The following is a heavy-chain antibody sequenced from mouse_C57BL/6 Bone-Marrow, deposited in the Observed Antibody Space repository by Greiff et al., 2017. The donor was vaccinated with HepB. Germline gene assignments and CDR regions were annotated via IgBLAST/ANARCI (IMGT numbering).Heavy chain of an antibody. CDR3: TRGRESTMVTTEYAMDY. J-gene: IGHJ4*01. V-gene: IGHV1-15*01. CDR1: GYTFTDYE. D-gene: IGHD2-2*01. CDR2: IDPETGGT. Sequence: VQLVESGAELVRPGASVTLSCKASGYTFTDYEMHWVKQTPVHGLEWIGAIDPETGGTAYNQKFKGKAILTADKSSSTAYMELRSLTSEDSAVYYCTRGRESTMVTTEYAMDYWGQGTSVTVSS.